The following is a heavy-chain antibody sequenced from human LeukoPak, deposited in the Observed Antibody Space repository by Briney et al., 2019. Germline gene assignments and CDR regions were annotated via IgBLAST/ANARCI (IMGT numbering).Heavy chain of an antibody. CDR1: GFTFSSYT. D-gene: IGHD1-1*01. J-gene: IGHJ4*02. CDR3: AREPAANSDFDY. Sequence: GGSLRLSCAASGFTFSSYTMHWVRQAPGKGLEWVAVISYDGSNKYYADSVKGRFTISRDNSKNTLYLQMNSLRAEDTAVYYCAREPAANSDFDYWGQGTLVTVSA. V-gene: IGHV3-30*04. CDR2: ISYDGSNK.